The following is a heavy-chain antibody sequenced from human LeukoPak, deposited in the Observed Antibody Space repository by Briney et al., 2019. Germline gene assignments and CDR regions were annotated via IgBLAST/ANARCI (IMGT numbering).Heavy chain of an antibody. Sequence: SETLSLTCTVSGYSISSGYYWGWIRQPAGKGLEWIGRTYTSGSTNYNPSLKSRVTMSVDMSKNQFSLKLSSMIAADTAVYYCARVSSSWYQDWYFDLWGRGTLVTVPS. CDR1: GYSISSGYY. J-gene: IGHJ2*01. V-gene: IGHV4-4*07. CDR2: TYTSGST. CDR3: ARVSSSWYQDWYFDL. D-gene: IGHD6-13*01.